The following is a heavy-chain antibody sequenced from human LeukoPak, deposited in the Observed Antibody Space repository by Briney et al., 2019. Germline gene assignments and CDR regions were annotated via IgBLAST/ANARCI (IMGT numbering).Heavy chain of an antibody. V-gene: IGHV1-2*02. CDR3: ARTYYDYVWGSYRSHWFDP. Sequence: ASVKVSCKASGYTFTGYYMHWVRQAPGQGLEWMGWINPNSGGTNYAQKFQGRVTMTGDTSISTAYMELSRLRSDDTAVYYCARTYYDYVWGSYRSHWFDPWGQGTLVTVSS. D-gene: IGHD3-16*02. CDR1: GYTFTGYY. CDR2: INPNSGGT. J-gene: IGHJ5*02.